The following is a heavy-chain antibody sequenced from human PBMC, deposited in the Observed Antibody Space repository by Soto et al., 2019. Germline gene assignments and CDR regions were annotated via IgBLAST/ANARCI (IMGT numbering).Heavy chain of an antibody. CDR3: ASKIFGTTYFDY. Sequence: EVQLVESGGGLVQPGGSLRLSCAASGLTFSTYEMNWVRQAPGQGLEWVSYIRGGGSPILYADSVKGRFTISRDNAKNSLYLQMNSLRAEDTAIYDCASKIFGTTYFDYWGQGALVTVSS. J-gene: IGHJ4*02. D-gene: IGHD1-7*01. CDR2: IRGGGSPI. V-gene: IGHV3-48*03. CDR1: GLTFSTYE.